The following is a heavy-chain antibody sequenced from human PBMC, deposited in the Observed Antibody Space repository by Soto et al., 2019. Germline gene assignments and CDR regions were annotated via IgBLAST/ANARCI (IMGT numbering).Heavy chain of an antibody. V-gene: IGHV3-30*05. D-gene: IGHD2-15*01. J-gene: IGHJ4*02. CDR2: ISYDGNRK. CDR1: GFTFRSYG. Sequence: QVQLVESGGGVVQPGRSLRLSCAASGFTFRSYGMHWARQAPGEGLEWAAVISYDGNRKYYADSVKGRFTISRDFSKNTVDLHMNSLRVEGTAVYFCARKGYGGRWSLDYWGQGSLVTVS. CDR3: ARKGYGGRWSLDY.